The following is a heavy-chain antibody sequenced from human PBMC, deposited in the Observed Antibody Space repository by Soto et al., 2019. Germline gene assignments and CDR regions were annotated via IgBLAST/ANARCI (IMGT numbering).Heavy chain of an antibody. Sequence: PSETLSLTCTVSGGSISSGGYYWSWIRQHPGKGLEWIGYIYYSGSTYYNPSLKSRVTISVDTSKNQFSLKLSSVTAADTAVYYCARDHKIFGVVISYYYGMDVWGQGTTVTVSS. V-gene: IGHV4-31*03. CDR1: GGSISSGGYY. D-gene: IGHD3-3*01. CDR2: IYYSGST. J-gene: IGHJ6*02. CDR3: ARDHKIFGVVISYYYGMDV.